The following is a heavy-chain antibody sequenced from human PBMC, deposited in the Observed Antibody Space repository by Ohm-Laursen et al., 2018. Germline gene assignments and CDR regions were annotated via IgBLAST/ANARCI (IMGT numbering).Heavy chain of an antibody. D-gene: IGHD2-15*01. CDR3: AKVHFTYGSWPPDQYGMDV. Sequence: RSLRLSCAASGFTFSAYAMHWVRQAPGKGLEWVALISYDGSTKYYADSVKGRFTISRDNSKNTLYLQMNSLRAEDTAVHYCAKVHFTYGSWPPDQYGMDVWGQGTTVTVSS. CDR1: GFTFSAYA. V-gene: IGHV3-30*18. CDR2: ISYDGSTK. J-gene: IGHJ6*02.